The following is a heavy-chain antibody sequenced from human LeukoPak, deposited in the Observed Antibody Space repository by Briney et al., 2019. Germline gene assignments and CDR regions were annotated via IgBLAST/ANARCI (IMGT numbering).Heavy chain of an antibody. V-gene: IGHV1-2*02. CDR1: GYTFTGYY. CDR3: ARGHTGYYDSSGYYSPFDY. CDR2: INPNSGGT. Sequence: ASVKVSCKASGYTFTGYYMHWVRQAPGQGLEWMGWINPNSGGTNYAQKFQGRVTMTRDTSISTAYMELSRLRSDDTAVYYCARGHTGYYDSSGYYSPFDYWGQGTLVTVSS. D-gene: IGHD3-22*01. J-gene: IGHJ4*01.